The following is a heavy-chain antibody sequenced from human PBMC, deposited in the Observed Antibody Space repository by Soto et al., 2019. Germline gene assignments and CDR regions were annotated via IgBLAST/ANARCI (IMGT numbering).Heavy chain of an antibody. D-gene: IGHD2-2*01. CDR2: IIPILGIA. CDR1: GGTFSSYT. Sequence: ASVKVSCKASGGTFSSYTISWVRQAPGQGLEWMGRIIPILGIANYAQKFQGRVTITADKSTSTAYMELSSLRSEDTAVYYCAASVGYCSSTSCYYYYYYMDVWGKGTTVIVSS. J-gene: IGHJ6*03. V-gene: IGHV1-69*02. CDR3: AASVGYCSSTSCYYYYYYMDV.